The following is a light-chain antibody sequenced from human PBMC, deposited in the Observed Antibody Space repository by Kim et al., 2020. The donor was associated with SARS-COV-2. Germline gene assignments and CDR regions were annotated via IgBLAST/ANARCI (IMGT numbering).Light chain of an antibody. J-gene: IGKJ1*01. CDR2: AAS. CDR1: QSISKY. V-gene: IGKV1-39*01. CDR3: QQTYNTPRT. Sequence: GDRVTITCRPSQSISKYLNWYQQKPGKAPKLLIYAASTLQSGVPSRFSGSESGTDFTLTISSLQPEDFATYYCQQTYNTPRTFGQGTKVDIK.